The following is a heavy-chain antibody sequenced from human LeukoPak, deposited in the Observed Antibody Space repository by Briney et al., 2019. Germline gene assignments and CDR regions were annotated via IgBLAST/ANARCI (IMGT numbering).Heavy chain of an antibody. Sequence: SETLSLTCAVYGGSFSGYYWSWIRPPPGKGLEWIGEIKHSGHTNYNPSLKSRDTISVDTSKNQFSLKLSSVTAADTAVYYCATFGDYLGFDYWGRGTLVTVSS. CDR1: GGSFSGYY. J-gene: IGHJ4*02. D-gene: IGHD4-17*01. CDR3: ATFGDYLGFDY. CDR2: IKHSGHT. V-gene: IGHV4-34*01.